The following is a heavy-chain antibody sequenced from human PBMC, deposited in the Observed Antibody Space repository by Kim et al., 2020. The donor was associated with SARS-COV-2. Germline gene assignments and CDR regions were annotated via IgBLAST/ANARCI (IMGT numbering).Heavy chain of an antibody. V-gene: IGHV3-74*01. Sequence: ADSVKGRFNISRDNAKTTVYLQMNSLKAEDTAVYYCARNHLKSRSKAVDYWGQGTLVTVSS. CDR3: ARNHLKSRSKAVDY. D-gene: IGHD1-26*01. J-gene: IGHJ4*02.